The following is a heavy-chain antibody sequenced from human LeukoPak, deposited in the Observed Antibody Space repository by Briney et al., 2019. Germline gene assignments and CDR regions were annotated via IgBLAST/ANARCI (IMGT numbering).Heavy chain of an antibody. CDR3: AREEHDRVLYAFDI. CDR1: GGSISSYY. Sequence: PSETLSLTRTVSGGSISSYYWSWIRQPPGKGREGSGYIYYSGSTNYNPSLKSRVTISVDTSKNQFSLKLSSVTAADTAVYYCAREEHDRVLYAFDIWGQGTMVTVSS. J-gene: IGHJ3*02. D-gene: IGHD3-9*01. CDR2: IYYSGST. V-gene: IGHV4-59*01.